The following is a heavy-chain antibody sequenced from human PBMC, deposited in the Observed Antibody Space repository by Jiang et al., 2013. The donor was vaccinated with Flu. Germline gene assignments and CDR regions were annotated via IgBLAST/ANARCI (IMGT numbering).Heavy chain of an antibody. V-gene: IGHV1-46*01. D-gene: IGHD3-22*01. Sequence: GYTFTTYYIHWVRQAPGQGLEWMGIITPSSGRTTYAQRFQGRVAMTRDTSTSTVHMQLSSLRSDDTAVYYCVRDGDSSGYYPNWGQGTLVTVSS. J-gene: IGHJ4*02. CDR1: GYTFTTYY. CDR3: VRDGDSSGYYPN. CDR2: ITPSSGRT.